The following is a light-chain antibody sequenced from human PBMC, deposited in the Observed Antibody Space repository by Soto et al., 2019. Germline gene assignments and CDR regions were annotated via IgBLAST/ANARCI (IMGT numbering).Light chain of an antibody. V-gene: IGKV3-20*01. CDR2: GAS. Sequence: ENVLTQCPRTLSFCPWEIATLCVRASQSVRSNSIAGYQQKPGQAPRFLIYGASTRATGIPDRFSGSGSETEFSLTIRALQPEDFATYYCQQLSRYPLTFGGGTKVDIK. CDR1: QSVRSNS. CDR3: QQLSRYPLT. J-gene: IGKJ4*01.